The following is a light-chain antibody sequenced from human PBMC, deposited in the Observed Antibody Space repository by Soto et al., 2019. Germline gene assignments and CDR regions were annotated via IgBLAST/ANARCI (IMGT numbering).Light chain of an antibody. CDR1: QSISSW. CDR2: DAS. Sequence: DIQMTQSPSTLSASVGDRVTITCRASQSISSWLAWYQQKPGKAPTFLIYDASTWASGVPARFSGSGSGTEFTLTISSLQPDDFATYYCQQYNSYSRTFGQGTKVEIK. CDR3: QQYNSYSRT. V-gene: IGKV1-5*01. J-gene: IGKJ1*01.